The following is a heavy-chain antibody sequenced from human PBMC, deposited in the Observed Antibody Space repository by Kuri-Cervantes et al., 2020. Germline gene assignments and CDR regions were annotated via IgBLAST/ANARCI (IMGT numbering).Heavy chain of an antibody. CDR2: IIPIFGTA. CDR1: GDTFSSYA. J-gene: IGHJ4*02. CDR3: ARDFGGRGMYHDFWSGYNDY. V-gene: IGHV1-69*05. Sequence: SVKVSCKASGDTFSSYAISWVRQAPGQGLEWMGGIIPIFGTANYAQKFQGRVTITTDESTSTAYMELSSLRSEDTAVYDCARDFGGRGMYHDFWSGYNDYWGQGALVTVSS. D-gene: IGHD3-3*01.